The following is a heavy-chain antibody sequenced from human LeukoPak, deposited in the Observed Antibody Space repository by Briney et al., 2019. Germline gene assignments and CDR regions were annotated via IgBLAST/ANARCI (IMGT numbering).Heavy chain of an antibody. CDR1: GGSISSYY. J-gene: IGHJ4*02. CDR3: ARATFGEFGFDY. Sequence: SETLSLTCTVSGGSISSYYWSWIRQPPGKGLEWIGYIYYSGSTNYNPSLKSRVTISVDTSKNQFSLKLSSVTAADTAVYYCARATFGEFGFDYWGQGTLVTVSS. D-gene: IGHD3-10*02. V-gene: IGHV4-59*12. CDR2: IYYSGST.